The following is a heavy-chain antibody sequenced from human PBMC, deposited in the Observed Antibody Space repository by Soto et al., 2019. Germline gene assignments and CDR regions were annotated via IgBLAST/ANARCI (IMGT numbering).Heavy chain of an antibody. V-gene: IGHV4-59*08. CDR2: IYYSGST. J-gene: IGHJ4*02. CDR1: GGSISSYY. D-gene: IGHD1-26*01. Sequence: QVQLQESGPGLVKPSETLSLTCTVSGGSISSYYWSWIRQPPGKGLEWIGYIYYSGSTNYNPSLKSHVATSGDTSKNQFCLELSSVIAADTAVYYCARQAYSGSYSRGGFDYWGQGTLVTVSS. CDR3: ARQAYSGSYSRGGFDY.